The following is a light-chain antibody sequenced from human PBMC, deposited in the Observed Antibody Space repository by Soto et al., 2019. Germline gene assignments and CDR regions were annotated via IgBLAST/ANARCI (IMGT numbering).Light chain of an antibody. V-gene: IGLV1-44*01. CDR3: AAWDDSLNGPV. CDR1: TSNIGSNA. CDR2: TNN. J-gene: IGLJ3*02. Sequence: QSVLTQPPSASGTPGQWVTISCSGGTSNIGSNAVNWYQQLPGTAPKLLIYTNNQRPSGGPDRFSGSKSVTAAPLAISVLQSEDEDDYYCAAWDDSLNGPVFGGGTKLTVL.